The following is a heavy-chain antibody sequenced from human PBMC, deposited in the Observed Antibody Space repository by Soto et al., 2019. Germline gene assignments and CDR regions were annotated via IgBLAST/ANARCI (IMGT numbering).Heavy chain of an antibody. D-gene: IGHD3-16*01. J-gene: IGHJ1*01. CDR3: ARVGLKFLLGGEFFQV. Sequence: DVYLMESGGGLVQPGGSLRLSCTASGFTLSSYSMNWVRQAPGKGPEWVSHISSNSDTVDYADSVKGRFTISRDNARNSLSLQMNSLRAEDTAVYYCARVGLKFLLGGEFFQVWGQGTLVTVSS. CDR2: ISSNSDTV. V-gene: IGHV3-48*01. CDR1: GFTLSSYS.